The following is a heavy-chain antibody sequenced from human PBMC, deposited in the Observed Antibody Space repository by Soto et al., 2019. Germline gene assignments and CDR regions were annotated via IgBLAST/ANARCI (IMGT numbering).Heavy chain of an antibody. V-gene: IGHV1-2*02. CDR2: INPRTGDT. CDR3: ARDPIGGGAPYYFDY. D-gene: IGHD3-16*01. Sequence: EASVKVSCKASGYTVTEYYLYWVRQAPGQGPEWLGGINPRTGDTNQAQKFQGRVTMTRDMSLATAYMELRRLTSDDTAVYYCARDPIGGGAPYYFDYWGQGSLVTVSS. J-gene: IGHJ4*02. CDR1: GYTVTEYY.